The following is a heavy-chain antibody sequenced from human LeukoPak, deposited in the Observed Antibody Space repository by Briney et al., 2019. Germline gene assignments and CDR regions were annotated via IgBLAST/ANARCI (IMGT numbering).Heavy chain of an antibody. CDR1: GDSVSSNSAA. V-gene: IGHV6-1*01. Sequence: SQTLSLTCAISGDSVSSNSAAWNWIRQSPSRGLEWLGRTYYRSKWYNDYAVSVKSRITINPDTSKNQFSLKLSSVTAADTAVYYCASRISVHYYDSRYPDEYNWFDPWGQGTLVTVSS. J-gene: IGHJ5*02. CDR3: ASRISVHYYDSRYPDEYNWFDP. CDR2: TYYRSKWYN. D-gene: IGHD3-22*01.